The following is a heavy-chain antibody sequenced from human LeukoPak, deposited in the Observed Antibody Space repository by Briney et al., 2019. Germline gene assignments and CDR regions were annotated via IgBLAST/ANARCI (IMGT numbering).Heavy chain of an antibody. CDR2: IIPIFGTA. CDR1: GGTFSSYA. D-gene: IGHD3-22*01. J-gene: IGHJ4*02. Sequence: SVKVSCKASGGTFSSYAISWVRQARGQGLEWMGGIIPIFGTANYAQKFQGRVTITTDESTSTAYMELSSLRSEDTAVYYCARGYYDSSGYYYFDYWGQGTLVTVSS. CDR3: ARGYYDSSGYYYFDY. V-gene: IGHV1-69*05.